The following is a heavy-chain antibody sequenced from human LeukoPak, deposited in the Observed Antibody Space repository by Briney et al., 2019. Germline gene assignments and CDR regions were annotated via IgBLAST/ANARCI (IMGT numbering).Heavy chain of an antibody. D-gene: IGHD2-2*01. V-gene: IGHV1-69*01. CDR2: IIPIFGTA. Sequence: SVKVSCKASGGTFSSYAISWVRQAPGQGLEWMGGIIPIFGTANYAQKFQGRVTITADESTSTAYMELSSLRSEDTAVYYCARGVVPAAMMGGPDYWGQGTLVTVSS. CDR3: ARGVVPAAMMGGPDY. J-gene: IGHJ4*02. CDR1: GGTFSSYA.